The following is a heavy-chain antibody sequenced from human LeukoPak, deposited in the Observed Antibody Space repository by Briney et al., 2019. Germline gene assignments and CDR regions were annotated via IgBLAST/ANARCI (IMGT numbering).Heavy chain of an antibody. CDR2: IYHSGST. CDR1: GGSISSGGYS. CDR3: AREYYYGSGSFDP. V-gene: IGHV4-30-2*01. Sequence: PSETLSLTCAVSGGSISSGGYSWSWIRQPPGKGLEWIGYIYHSGSTYYNPSLKSRVTILVDRSKNQFSLKLSSVTAADTAVYYCAREYYYGSGSFDPWGQGTLVTVSS. D-gene: IGHD3-10*01. J-gene: IGHJ5*02.